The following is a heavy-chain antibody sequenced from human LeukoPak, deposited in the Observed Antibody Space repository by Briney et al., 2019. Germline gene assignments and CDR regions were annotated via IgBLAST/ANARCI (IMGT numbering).Heavy chain of an antibody. J-gene: IGHJ4*02. Sequence: PSETLSLTCSVSGDSITSGDYYWTWIRQSPGEGLEWLGYIYHSGSTRYHPSLESRLSLSVDTSKNQFSLALTSVTAADSAVFYCARGVRGRKWCYFDSWGRGTLVTVSS. D-gene: IGHD2-15*01. CDR2: IYHSGST. CDR3: ARGVRGRKWCYFDS. V-gene: IGHV4-30-4*01. CDR1: GDSITSGDYY.